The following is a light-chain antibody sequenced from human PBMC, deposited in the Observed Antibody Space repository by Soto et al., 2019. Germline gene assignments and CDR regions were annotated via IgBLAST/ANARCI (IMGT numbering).Light chain of an antibody. J-gene: IGKJ3*01. CDR3: QQYDSAPFP. V-gene: IGKV1-27*01. CDR2: AES. Sequence: DIQMTQSPSSLSASVGDRVTITCRASQDIVNYLAWYQQKPGKVPKLLIYAESTLQSGVPSRFSGSGSGTDFTLTISSLQPEDVATYYCQQYDSAPFPVGPGTKVHIK. CDR1: QDIVNY.